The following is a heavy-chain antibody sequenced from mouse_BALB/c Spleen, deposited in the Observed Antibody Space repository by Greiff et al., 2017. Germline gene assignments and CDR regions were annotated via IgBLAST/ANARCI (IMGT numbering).Heavy chain of an antibody. CDR3: ARMYYRYALRDY. Sequence: VQLQQSGPGLVQPSQSLSITCTVSGFSLTSYGVHWVRQSPGKGLEWLGVIWSGGSTDYNAAFISRLSISKDNSKSQVFFKMNSLQADDTAIYYCARMYYRYALRDYWGQGTSVTVSS. D-gene: IGHD2-14*01. CDR2: IWSGGST. J-gene: IGHJ4*01. CDR1: GFSLTSYG. V-gene: IGHV2-4-1*01.